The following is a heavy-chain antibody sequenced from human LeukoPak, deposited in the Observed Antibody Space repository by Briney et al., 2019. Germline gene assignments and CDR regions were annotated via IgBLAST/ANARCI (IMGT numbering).Heavy chain of an antibody. CDR3: SRALYSSSSI. CDR1: GFALSTYC. J-gene: IGHJ3*02. CDR2: MKQDGNER. D-gene: IGHD6-6*01. Sequence: GSLRPSCAASGFALSTYCMSWVRQAPGKRLGWWADMKQDGNERYYIDSVKGRVTIYRDNGKISLYRQMNSVRIEDTAVYCGSRALYSSSSIWGQGTMVTVSS. V-gene: IGHV3-7*01.